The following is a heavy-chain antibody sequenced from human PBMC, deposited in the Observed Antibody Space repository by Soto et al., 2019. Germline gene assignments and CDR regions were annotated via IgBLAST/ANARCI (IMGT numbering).Heavy chain of an antibody. D-gene: IGHD5-18*01. CDR2: ISSTSSYS. CDR3: AGGGYTYGRHDY. J-gene: IGHJ4*02. CDR1: GFTFSDNY. Sequence: GSLRLSCAASGFTFSDNYMSWIRQAPGKGLEWVSHISSTSSYSNHADSVKGRFTTSRDNAKNSLYLHMNGLRAEDTAVYYCAGGGYTYGRHDYWGRGTLVTVSP. V-gene: IGHV3-11*06.